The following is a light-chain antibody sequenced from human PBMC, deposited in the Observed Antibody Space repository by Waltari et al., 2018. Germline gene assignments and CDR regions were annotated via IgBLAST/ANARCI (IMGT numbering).Light chain of an antibody. CDR1: SRDVGGYNY. Sequence: QSALTQPPSASGSPGQSVTISCPGTSRDVGGYNYVSWYQQHPGKAPKLMIYEVSKRPSGVPDRFSGSKSGNTASLTVSGLQAEDEADYYCSSYAGTNNPYVFGTGTKVTVL. CDR2: EVS. J-gene: IGLJ1*01. CDR3: SSYAGTNNPYV. V-gene: IGLV2-8*01.